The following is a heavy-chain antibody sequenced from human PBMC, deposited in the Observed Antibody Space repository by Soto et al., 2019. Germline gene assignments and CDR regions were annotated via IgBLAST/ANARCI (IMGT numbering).Heavy chain of an antibody. D-gene: IGHD2-2*01. J-gene: IGHJ3*01. Sequence: SGTLSLTCNVSGNSFSSYFRSWIRQTPGKGLEWIGFIYDSGETKYNPSLESLATISLDTSKSQFSLKLRSVTAADTAMYYCVSSRSAIYGDAFDVWGRGSMVTVSS. CDR3: VSSRSAIYGDAFDV. CDR1: GNSFSSYF. CDR2: IYDSGET. V-gene: IGHV4-59*01.